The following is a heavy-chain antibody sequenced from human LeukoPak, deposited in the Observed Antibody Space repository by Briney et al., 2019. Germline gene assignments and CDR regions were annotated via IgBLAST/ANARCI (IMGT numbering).Heavy chain of an antibody. J-gene: IGHJ4*02. V-gene: IGHV3-23*01. CDR3: AKDRRIFGVVIRFDY. CDR2: ISGSGGST. D-gene: IGHD3-3*01. CDR1: GFTFSSYA. Sequence: PGGSLRLSCAASGFTFSSYAMSWVRQAPGKGLEWVSAISGSGGSTYYADSVKGRFTISRDNSKNTLYLQMNSLRAEDTAVYYCAKDRRIFGVVIRFDYWGQGTLVTVSS.